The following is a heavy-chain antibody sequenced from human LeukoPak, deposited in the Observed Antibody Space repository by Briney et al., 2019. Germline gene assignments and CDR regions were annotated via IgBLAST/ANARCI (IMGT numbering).Heavy chain of an antibody. CDR2: MNPNSGNT. D-gene: IGHD3-16*01. V-gene: IGHV1-8*01. CDR1: GYTFTSYD. Sequence: ASVKVSCKASGYTFTSYDINWVRQATGQGLEWMGWMNPNSGNTGYAQKFQGRVTMTRNTSISTAYMELSSLRSEDTAVYYCARGGIMNYYYYGMDDWGQGTTVTVSS. CDR3: ARGGIMNYYYYGMDD. J-gene: IGHJ6*02.